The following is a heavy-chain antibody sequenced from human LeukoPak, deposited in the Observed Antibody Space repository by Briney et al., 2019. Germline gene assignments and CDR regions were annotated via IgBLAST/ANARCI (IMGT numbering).Heavy chain of an antibody. CDR1: GYTLTELS. Sequence: ASVKVSCKVSGYTLTELSMHWVRQAPGKGLEWMGGFDPEDGETIYAQKFQGRVTMTEDTSTDTAYMELSSLRSEDTAVYYCATGIVVVPAANWGHYYYGMDVWGQGTTVTVSS. V-gene: IGHV1-24*01. CDR3: ATGIVVVPAANWGHYYYGMDV. CDR2: FDPEDGET. D-gene: IGHD2-2*01. J-gene: IGHJ6*02.